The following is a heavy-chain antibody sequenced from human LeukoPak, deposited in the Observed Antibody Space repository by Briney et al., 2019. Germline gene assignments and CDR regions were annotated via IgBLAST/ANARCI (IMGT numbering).Heavy chain of an antibody. CDR3: ARALGYSYGYAVDY. V-gene: IGHV3-48*01. D-gene: IGHD5-18*01. CDR1: GFIFSNYN. J-gene: IGHJ4*02. CDR2: ISSSSGTI. Sequence: GGSLRLSCAASGFIFSNYNMNWVRQTPGKGLEWISYISSSSGTIYYADSVKGRFTISGDNAKNSLYLQMNSLRAEDTAVYYCARALGYSYGYAVDYWGQGTLVTVSS.